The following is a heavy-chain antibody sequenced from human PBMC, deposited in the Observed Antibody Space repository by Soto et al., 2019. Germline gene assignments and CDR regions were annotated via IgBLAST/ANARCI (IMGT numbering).Heavy chain of an antibody. D-gene: IGHD2-15*01. CDR3: ARHHVVVAALIGWFDT. Sequence: SETLSLTCTVSGGSISSSSYYWGWIRQPPGKGLEWIGSIYYSGSTYYNPSLKSRVTISVDTSKNQFSLKLSSVTAADSAVYYCARHHVVVAALIGWFDTWGQGTLVTVSS. CDR2: IYYSGST. V-gene: IGHV4-39*01. J-gene: IGHJ5*02. CDR1: GGSISSSSYY.